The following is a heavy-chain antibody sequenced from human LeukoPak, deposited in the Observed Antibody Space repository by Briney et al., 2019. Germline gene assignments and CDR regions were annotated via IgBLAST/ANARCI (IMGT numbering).Heavy chain of an antibody. CDR3: AREGRVKYSSSAGVNY. Sequence: ASLKISCKASGYTFTGYYMHWVRQASGQRLQWMGRVNPNSGGTNYAQKFQGRVTMTRATSISTAYMELSRLRSDDTAVYYCAREGRVKYSSSAGVNYWGQGTLVTVSS. CDR1: GYTFTGYY. CDR2: VNPNSGGT. D-gene: IGHD6-6*01. J-gene: IGHJ4*02. V-gene: IGHV1-2*06.